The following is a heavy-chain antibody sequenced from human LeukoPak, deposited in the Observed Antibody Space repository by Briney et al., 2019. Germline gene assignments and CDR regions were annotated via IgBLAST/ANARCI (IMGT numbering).Heavy chain of an antibody. J-gene: IGHJ4*02. D-gene: IGHD3-10*01. CDR1: GYTFTSYG. CDR3: ARVYDSGSFSGV. CDR2: INPNSGGT. V-gene: IGHV1-2*02. Sequence: GASVKVSCKASGYTFTSYGISWVRQAPGQGLEWMGWINPNSGGTNYAQKFQGRVTMTRDTSISTAYMELSRLRSDDTAVYYCARVYDSGSFSGVWGQGTLVTVSS.